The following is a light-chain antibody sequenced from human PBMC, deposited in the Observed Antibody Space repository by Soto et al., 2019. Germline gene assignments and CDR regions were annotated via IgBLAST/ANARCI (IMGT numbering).Light chain of an antibody. J-gene: IGLJ3*02. CDR3: CSYAGSYTNWV. Sequence: QAVVTQPRSVSGSPGQSVTISCTGTRSDVGGYNYVSWYQQHPGKAPKLMIYDVSKRPSGVPDRFSGSKSGNTASLTISGLQAEDEADYYCCSYAGSYTNWVFGGGTKLTVL. V-gene: IGLV2-11*01. CDR1: RSDVGGYNY. CDR2: DVS.